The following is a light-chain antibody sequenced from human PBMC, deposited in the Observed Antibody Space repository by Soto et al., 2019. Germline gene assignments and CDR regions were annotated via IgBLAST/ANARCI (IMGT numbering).Light chain of an antibody. J-gene: IGKJ4*01. CDR1: QSVSSN. CDR3: QQYDNWPRT. CDR2: DAS. V-gene: IGKV3-15*01. Sequence: EILMTQSPATLSVPPGDSATLSCRASQSVSSNLAWYQQKPGQAPRLLIYDASTRATGVPARFSGSGSGTEFTLTISSLQSEDFAVYYCQQYDNWPRTFGGGTRVEIK.